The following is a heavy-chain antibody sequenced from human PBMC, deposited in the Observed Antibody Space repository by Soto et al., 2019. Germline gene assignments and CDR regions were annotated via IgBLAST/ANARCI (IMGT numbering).Heavy chain of an antibody. V-gene: IGHV4-31*03. D-gene: IGHD3-22*01. CDR3: AREKYSSGYYQYFDY. CDR2: IYYSGST. J-gene: IGHJ4*02. CDR1: GGSISSGGYY. Sequence: SETLCLTCTVSGGSISSGGYYWSWIRQHPGKGLEWIGYIYYSGSTYYNPSLKSRVTISVDTSKNQFSLKLSSVTAADTAVYYCAREKYSSGYYQYFDYWGQGTLVTVSS.